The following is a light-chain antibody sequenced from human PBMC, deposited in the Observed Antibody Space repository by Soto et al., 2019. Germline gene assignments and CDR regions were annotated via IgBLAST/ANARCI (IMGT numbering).Light chain of an antibody. Sequence: DIQMPQSPSSLSASVEDRVIITCRASQSISNHLNWYQQKPGKAPKLLIFAASSLQSGVPSRFSGSRSGPDFTLTISSLQPEDFATYYCLQDYNYPLTFGQGTKVDI. J-gene: IGKJ1*01. CDR3: LQDYNYPLT. V-gene: IGKV1-39*01. CDR1: QSISNH. CDR2: AAS.